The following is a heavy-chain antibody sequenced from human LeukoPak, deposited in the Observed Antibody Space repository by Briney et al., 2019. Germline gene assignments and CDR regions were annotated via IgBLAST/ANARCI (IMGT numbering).Heavy chain of an antibody. CDR1: GFTFTTYG. CDR2: IRDSGGFT. V-gene: IGHV3-23*01. CDR3: VRGTWGFDP. D-gene: IGHD1-26*01. J-gene: IGHJ5*02. Sequence: PGGSLRLSCAATGFTFTTYGMTWVRQAPGKGLEWASSIRDSGGFTYYADSVKGRFTISRDNSKNTLYLQINSLRAEDTAVYYCVRGTWGFDPWGQGTLVTVSS.